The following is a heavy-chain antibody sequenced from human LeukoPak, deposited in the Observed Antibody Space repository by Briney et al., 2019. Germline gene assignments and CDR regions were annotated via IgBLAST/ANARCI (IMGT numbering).Heavy chain of an antibody. D-gene: IGHD4-17*01. CDR1: DGSISSSSYY. CDR3: ARCPTTVTTPRPFDY. V-gene: IGHV4-39*01. J-gene: IGHJ4*02. CDR2: IYYSGST. Sequence: SDTLSLTCNVSDGSISSSSYYWGWIRQPPGKGLEWIRSIYYSGSTYYNPSLKSRVTISVDTSKNQFSLKLSSVTAADTAVYYCARCPTTVTTPRPFDYWGQGTLVTVSS.